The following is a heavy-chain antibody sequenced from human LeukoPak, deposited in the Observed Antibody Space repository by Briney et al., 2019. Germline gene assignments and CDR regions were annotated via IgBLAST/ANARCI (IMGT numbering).Heavy chain of an antibody. CDR2: IIPIFGTA. V-gene: IGHV1-69*13. J-gene: IGHJ5*02. CDR1: GGTFSSYT. Sequence: SVTVSCKASGGTFSSYTISWVRQAPGQGLEWMGGIIPIFGTANYAQKLQGRVTITADESTSTAYMELSSLRSADTAVFYCARDRWAAAGTGWFDPWGQGTLVTVPS. D-gene: IGHD6-13*01. CDR3: ARDRWAAAGTGWFDP.